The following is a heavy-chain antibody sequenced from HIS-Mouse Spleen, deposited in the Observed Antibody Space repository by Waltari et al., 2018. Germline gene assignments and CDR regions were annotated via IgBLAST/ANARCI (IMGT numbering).Heavy chain of an antibody. CDR1: GGSISSYS. Sequence: QVQLQESGPGLVKPSETLSLTCPVPGGSISSYSWSWIRQPPGKGLEWIGYIYYSGSTNYNPSLKSRVTISVDTSKNQFSLKLSSVTAADTAVYYCARGGLLAATYYFDYWGQGTLVTVSS. D-gene: IGHD2-15*01. V-gene: IGHV4-59*08. CDR3: ARGGLLAATYYFDY. CDR2: IYYSGST. J-gene: IGHJ4*02.